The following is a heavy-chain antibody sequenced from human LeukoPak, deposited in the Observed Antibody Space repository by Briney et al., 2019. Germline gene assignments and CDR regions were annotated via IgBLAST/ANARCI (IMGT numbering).Heavy chain of an antibody. CDR2: ISSSSSYI. V-gene: IGHV3-21*01. D-gene: IGHD6-13*01. Sequence: GGSLRLSCAASGFTFSSYSMNWVRQAPGKGLEWVSSISSSSSYIYYADSVKGRFTISRDNAENSLYLQMNSLRAEDTAVYYCARASIAAAGDGFDIWGQGTMVTVSS. CDR3: ARASIAAAGDGFDI. CDR1: GFTFSSYS. J-gene: IGHJ3*02.